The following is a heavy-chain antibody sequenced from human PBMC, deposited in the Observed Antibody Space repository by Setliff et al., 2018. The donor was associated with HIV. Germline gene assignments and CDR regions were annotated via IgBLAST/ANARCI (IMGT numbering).Heavy chain of an antibody. D-gene: IGHD6-13*01. CDR1: GGSISSDNW. Sequence: LSLTCAVSGGSISSDNWWTWLRQPPGKGLEWLGEIYHSGSTNYNPSLKSRVTISIDKSKSHFSLKLSSVTAADTAVYYCASLLPYSSGWYDFDYWGQGTLVTVSS. V-gene: IGHV4-4*02. J-gene: IGHJ4*02. CDR2: IYHSGST. CDR3: ASLLPYSSGWYDFDY.